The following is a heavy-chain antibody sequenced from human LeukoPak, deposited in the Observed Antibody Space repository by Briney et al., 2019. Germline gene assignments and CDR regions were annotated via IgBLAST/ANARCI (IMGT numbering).Heavy chain of an antibody. J-gene: IGHJ6*03. CDR1: GGSFSGYY. D-gene: IGHD3-16*01. CDR2: INHSGST. CDR3: AGETLGAYGDYMDV. Sequence: SETLSLTCAVYGGSFSGYYWSWIRQPPGKGLEWIGEINHSGSTNYNPSLKSRVVISVDTSNNQMSLKFRSVIAADSAIYYCAGETLGAYGDYMDVWGKGTAVTVSS. V-gene: IGHV4-34*01.